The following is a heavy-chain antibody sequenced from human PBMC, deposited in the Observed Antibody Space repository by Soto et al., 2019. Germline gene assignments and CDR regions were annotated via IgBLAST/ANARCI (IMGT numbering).Heavy chain of an antibody. CDR2: IKTKADAGTT. Sequence: ESGGGLVKPGGSLRLSCAASGFTFKNAWMSWVRQAPGKGLEWVGRIKTKADAGTTDYAAPMKGRFTISRDDSKNTLYLQMNSLKNEDTALYFCTTDGATIFFDPRGQGTLVTVSS. J-gene: IGHJ5*02. CDR1: GFTFKNAW. CDR3: TTDGATIFFDP. V-gene: IGHV3-15*01. D-gene: IGHD3-10*02.